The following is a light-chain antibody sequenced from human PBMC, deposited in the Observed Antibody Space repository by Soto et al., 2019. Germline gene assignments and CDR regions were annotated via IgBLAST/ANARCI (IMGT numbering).Light chain of an antibody. CDR3: QYCDYLPL. CDR2: GTS. V-gene: IGKV1-33*01. CDR1: HDISNY. J-gene: IGKJ3*01. Sequence: DIQMTQSPSSLSAYVGDRVTITCQASHDISNYLNWYQHKPGKAPKLLIYGTSNLETGVPSRVSGSGSGTDFTLTISSLQPEDIATYYCQYCDYLPLFGPGTTVDLK.